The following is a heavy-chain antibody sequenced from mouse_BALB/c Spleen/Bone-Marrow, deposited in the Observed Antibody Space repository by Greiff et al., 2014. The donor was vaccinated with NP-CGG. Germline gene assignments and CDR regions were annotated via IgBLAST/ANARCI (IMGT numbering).Heavy chain of an antibody. V-gene: IGHV1-15*01. D-gene: IGHD1-1*01. J-gene: IGHJ1*01. CDR3: TRDGSSRWYFDV. CDR2: IDPETGGT. Sequence: QVHVKQSGAELVRPGASVTLSCKASGYTFTDYEMHWVKQTPVHGLEWIGAIDPETGGTAYNQKFKGKATLTADKSSSTAYMELRSLTSEDSAFYYCTRDGSSRWYFDVWGAGTTVTVPS. CDR1: GYTFTDYE.